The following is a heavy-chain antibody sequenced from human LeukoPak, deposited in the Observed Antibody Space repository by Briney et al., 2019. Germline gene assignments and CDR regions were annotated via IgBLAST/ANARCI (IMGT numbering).Heavy chain of an antibody. CDR2: IIPIFGTA. Sequence: SVKVSCKASGGTFSSYAISWVRQAPGQGLEWMGGIIPIFGTANYAQKFQDRVTITTDESTSTAYMELSSLRSEDTAVYYCARDTEPYGGYATKWGQGTLVTVSS. J-gene: IGHJ4*02. CDR1: GGTFSSYA. D-gene: IGHD5-12*01. V-gene: IGHV1-69*05. CDR3: ARDTEPYGGYATK.